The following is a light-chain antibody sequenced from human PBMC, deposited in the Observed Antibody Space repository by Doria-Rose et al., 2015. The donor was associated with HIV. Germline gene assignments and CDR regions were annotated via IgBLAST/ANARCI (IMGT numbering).Light chain of an antibody. CDR3: QQYYSYPPT. V-gene: IGKV1-8*01. CDR2: AAS. CDR1: QDISNY. Sequence: IRLTQSPSSLSASTGDRVTITCRASQDISNYLAWYQQKPGKAPKLLIYAASTLQSGVPSRFSGSGSGTDFTLTISYLQSEDFATYYCQQYYSYPPTFGQGTKVEVK. J-gene: IGKJ1*01.